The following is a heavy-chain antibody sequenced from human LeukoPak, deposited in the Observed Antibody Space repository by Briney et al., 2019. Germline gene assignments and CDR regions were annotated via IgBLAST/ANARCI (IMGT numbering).Heavy chain of an antibody. CDR3: ARDNGYSSGWDFDY. J-gene: IGHJ4*02. Sequence: GGSLRLSCAASGFTFDDYGMSWVRQAPGKGLEWVSGINWNGGSTGYADSVKGRFTISRDNAKNSLYLQMNSLRAEETAVYYCARDNGYSSGWDFDYWGQGTLVTVSS. D-gene: IGHD6-19*01. V-gene: IGHV3-20*04. CDR1: GFTFDDYG. CDR2: INWNGGST.